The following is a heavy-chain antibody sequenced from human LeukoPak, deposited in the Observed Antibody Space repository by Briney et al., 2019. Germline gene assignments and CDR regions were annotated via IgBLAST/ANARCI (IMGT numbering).Heavy chain of an antibody. CDR3: AKGPLYYYGSGSYSYYFDY. CDR2: ISGSGGST. J-gene: IGHJ4*02. CDR1: GFTFSSYA. D-gene: IGHD3-10*01. Sequence: GGSLRLSCAASGFTFSSYAMSWVRQAPGKGLEWVSAISGSGGSTYYADSVKGRFTISRDNSKNTLYLQMNSLRAEDTAVYYCAKGPLYYYGSGSYSYYFDYWGQGTLVTVSS. V-gene: IGHV3-23*01.